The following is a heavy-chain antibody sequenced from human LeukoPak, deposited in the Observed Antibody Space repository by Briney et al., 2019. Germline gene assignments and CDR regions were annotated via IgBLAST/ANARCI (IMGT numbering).Heavy chain of an antibody. CDR1: GFTSSSYS. CDR3: VRGLLGPDY. CDR2: ISISNSTI. J-gene: IGHJ4*02. Sequence: GSLRLSCAPSGFTSSSYSMNWVRPAPGKGRGWVSYISISNSTIKYADSVKGRFTISKDNAKKRLYLEMNSLRAEDTAVYYCVRGLLGPDYWGQGTLVIVSS. D-gene: IGHD7-27*01. V-gene: IGHV3-48*04.